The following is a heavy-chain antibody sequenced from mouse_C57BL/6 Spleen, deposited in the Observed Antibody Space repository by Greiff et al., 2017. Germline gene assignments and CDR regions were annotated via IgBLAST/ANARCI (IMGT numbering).Heavy chain of an antibody. CDR3: ARAYGNRYFDV. CDR2: ISDGGSYT. J-gene: IGHJ1*03. CDR1: GFTFSSYA. Sequence: DVKLVESGGGLVKPGGSLKLSCAASGFTFSSYAMSWVRQTPEKRLEWVATISDGGSYTYYPDNVKGRFTISRDNAKNNLYLQMSHLKSEDTAMYYCARAYGNRYFDVWGTGTTVTVSS. V-gene: IGHV5-4*03. D-gene: IGHD2-1*01.